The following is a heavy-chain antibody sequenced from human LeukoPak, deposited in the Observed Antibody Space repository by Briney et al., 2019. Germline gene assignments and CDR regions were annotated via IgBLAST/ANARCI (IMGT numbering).Heavy chain of an antibody. CDR1: GFTFSSYA. CDR2: ISGSGGST. J-gene: IGHJ4*02. V-gene: IGHV3-23*01. CDR3: AKAVYPHPTGAY. Sequence: AGGSLRLSCAASGFTFSSYAMSWVRQAPGKGLEWVSAISGSGGSTYYADSVKGRFTISRDNSKNTLYLQMNSLRAEDTAVYYCAKAVYPHPTGAYWGQGTLVTVSS. D-gene: IGHD1-14*01.